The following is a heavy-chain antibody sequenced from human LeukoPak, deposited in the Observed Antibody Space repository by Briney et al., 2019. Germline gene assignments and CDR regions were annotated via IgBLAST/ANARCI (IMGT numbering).Heavy chain of an antibody. CDR1: GGTFSNYA. CDR2: IIPIFGTA. J-gene: IGHJ4*02. CDR3: ARGDYYGSGSYSFLGYFDY. D-gene: IGHD3-10*01. Sequence: SVKVSCKASGGTFSNYAINWVRQAPGQGLEWMGGIIPIFGTANYAQKFQGRVTITADESTSTAYMELSSLRSEDTAVYYCARGDYYGSGSYSFLGYFDYWGQGTLVTVSS. V-gene: IGHV1-69*01.